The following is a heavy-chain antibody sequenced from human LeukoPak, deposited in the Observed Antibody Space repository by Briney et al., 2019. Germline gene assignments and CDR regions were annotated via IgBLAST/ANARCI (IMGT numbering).Heavy chain of an antibody. J-gene: IGHJ5*02. CDR3: ASIIAVAGLVHPWFDP. D-gene: IGHD6-19*01. CDR1: GGSISSGGYY. CDR2: IYHSGST. Sequence: PSETLSLTCTVSGGSISSGGYYWSWIRQPPGKGLEWIGYIYHSGSTYYNPSLKSRVTISVDRSKNQFSLKLSSVTAADTAVYYCASIIAVAGLVHPWFDPWGQGTLVTVSS. V-gene: IGHV4-30-2*01.